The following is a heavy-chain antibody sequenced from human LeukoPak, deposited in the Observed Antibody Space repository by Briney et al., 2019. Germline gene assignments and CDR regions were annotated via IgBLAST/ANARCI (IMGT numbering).Heavy chain of an antibody. CDR3: ANNRRSGYYFDY. CDR1: GFTFSSYG. Sequence: GGPLRLSCAASGFTFSSYGMHWVRQAPGKGLEWVAVISYDGSNKYYADSVKGRFTISRDNSKNTLYLQMNSLRAEDTAVYYCANNRRSGYYFDYWGQGTLVTVSS. V-gene: IGHV3-30*18. CDR2: ISYDGSNK. D-gene: IGHD1-14*01. J-gene: IGHJ4*02.